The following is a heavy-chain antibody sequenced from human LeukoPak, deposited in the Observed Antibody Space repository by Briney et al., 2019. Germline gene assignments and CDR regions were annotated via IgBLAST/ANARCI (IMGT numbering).Heavy chain of an antibody. D-gene: IGHD3-10*01. Sequence: GESLKISCKGSGYSFTSYWIGWVRHMPVKGLEWMGIIYPGDSDTRYSPSFQGQVTTSADKSISTAYLQWSSLKASDTALYYCARPKYYYGSGSYSYFDYWGQGTLVTVSS. CDR2: IYPGDSDT. CDR3: ARPKYYYGSGSYSYFDY. CDR1: GYSFTSYW. V-gene: IGHV5-51*01. J-gene: IGHJ4*02.